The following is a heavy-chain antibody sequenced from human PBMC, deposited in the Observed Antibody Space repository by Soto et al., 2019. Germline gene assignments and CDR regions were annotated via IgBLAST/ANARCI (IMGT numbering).Heavy chain of an antibody. Sequence: PGGSLRLSCAASGFTFSSYGMHWVRQAPGKGLEWVAVIWYDGSNKYYADSVKGRFTISRDNSKNTLYLQMNSLRAEDTAVYYCSKDGGLRAQNYYDPRVFDDWGQGTLVTVSS. J-gene: IGHJ4*02. CDR2: IWYDGSNK. CDR1: GFTFSSYG. D-gene: IGHD3-22*01. CDR3: SKDGGLRAQNYYDPRVFDD. V-gene: IGHV3-33*06.